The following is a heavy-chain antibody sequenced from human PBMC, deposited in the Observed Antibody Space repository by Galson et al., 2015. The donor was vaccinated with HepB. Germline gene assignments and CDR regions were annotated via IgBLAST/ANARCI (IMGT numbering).Heavy chain of an antibody. CDR2: IWSDGSNT. Sequence: SLRLSCAASGFTFSNYAMHWVRQAPGMGLEWVAVIWSDGSNTYYADSVKGRFTISRDNSKNTLYLQMNTLRGEDTAVYHCARMVNVDGNPSKGPLDYWGQGTLVTVSS. CDR1: GFTFSNYA. CDR3: ARMVNVDGNPSKGPLDY. D-gene: IGHD2-21*01. J-gene: IGHJ4*02. V-gene: IGHV3-33*01.